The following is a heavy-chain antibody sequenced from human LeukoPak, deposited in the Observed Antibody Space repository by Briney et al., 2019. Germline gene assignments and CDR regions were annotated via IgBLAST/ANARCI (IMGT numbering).Heavy chain of an antibody. Sequence: PGGSLRLSCAASGFIFRSSWMHWVRQAPGKGLVWVSRITGDGSITTYADSVKGRFTISRDNAKNTLYLQMNSLRAEDTAVYYCARAPLHGEGYWGQGTLVTVSS. J-gene: IGHJ4*02. CDR2: ITGDGSIT. CDR3: ARAPLHGEGY. V-gene: IGHV3-74*01. CDR1: GFIFRSSW.